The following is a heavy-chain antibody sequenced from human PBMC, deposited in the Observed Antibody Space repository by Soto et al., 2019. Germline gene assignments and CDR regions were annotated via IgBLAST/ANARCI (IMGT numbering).Heavy chain of an antibody. J-gene: IGHJ4*02. CDR1: GFSLSTSGVG. V-gene: IGHV2-5*02. Sequence: QITLKESGPTLVKPTQTLTLTCTFSGFSLSTSGVGVGWIRQPPGKALEWLALIYWDDDKRYSPSLKSRLTIPKATSKNQVVLTMTNMDPVDTATYYCARQYGATAIDYWGQGTLVTVSS. CDR2: IYWDDDK. D-gene: IGHD4-17*01. CDR3: ARQYGATAIDY.